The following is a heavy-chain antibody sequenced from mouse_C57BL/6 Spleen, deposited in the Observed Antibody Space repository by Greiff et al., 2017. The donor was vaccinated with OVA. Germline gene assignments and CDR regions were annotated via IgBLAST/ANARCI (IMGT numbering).Heavy chain of an antibody. J-gene: IGHJ4*01. CDR1: GYTFTNYW. Sequence: VQLQQSGAELVRPGTSVKMSCKASGYTFTNYWIGWAKQRPGHGLEWIGDIYPGGGYTNYNEKVKGKATLTADKSSSTAYMQFSSLTSEDSAIYYCARSGGNYAMDYWGQGTSVTVSS. CDR3: ARSGGNYAMDY. V-gene: IGHV1-63*01. D-gene: IGHD1-1*02. CDR2: IYPGGGYT.